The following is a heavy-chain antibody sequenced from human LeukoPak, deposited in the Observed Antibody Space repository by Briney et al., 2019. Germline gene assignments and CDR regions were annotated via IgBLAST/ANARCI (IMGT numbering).Heavy chain of an antibody. V-gene: IGHV1-18*01. J-gene: IGHJ4*02. CDR1: GYTFMSYG. D-gene: IGHD4-11*01. CDR2: ISAYNGNT. Sequence: ASVKVSCMASGYTFMSYGISWVRQAPGQGLEWMGWISAYNGNTNYAQKLQGRVTMTTDTSTSTAYMEVRSLRTDDTAVYYCARTDYRNSHYYWGQGTLVTVSS. CDR3: ARTDYRNSHYY.